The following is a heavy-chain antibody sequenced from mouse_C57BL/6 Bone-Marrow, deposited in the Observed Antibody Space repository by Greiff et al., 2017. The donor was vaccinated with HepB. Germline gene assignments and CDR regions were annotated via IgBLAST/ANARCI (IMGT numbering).Heavy chain of an antibody. D-gene: IGHD1-1*01. V-gene: IGHV1-81*01. CDR3: AYGSSPYWYFDV. CDR2: IYPRSGNT. Sequence: VQLQQSGAELARPGASVKLSCKASGYTFTSYGISWVKQRTGQGLEWIGEIYPRSGNTYYNEKFKGKATLTADKSSSTAYMELRSLTSEDSAVYFCAYGSSPYWYFDVWGTGTTFTVSS. CDR1: GYTFTSYG. J-gene: IGHJ1*03.